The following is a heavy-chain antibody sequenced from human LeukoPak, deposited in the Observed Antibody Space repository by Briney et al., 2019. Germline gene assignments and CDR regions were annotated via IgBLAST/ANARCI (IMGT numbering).Heavy chain of an antibody. J-gene: IGHJ5*02. Sequence: PGGSLRLSCAASGFTFDDYAMHWVRQAPGKGLEWVAGISWNSGSIGYADSVKGRFTISRDKAKNSLYLQMNSLRAEDTALYYCATGSITMVRGVLNWFDPWGQGTLVTVSS. CDR1: GFTFDDYA. V-gene: IGHV3-9*01. CDR3: ATGSITMVRGVLNWFDP. CDR2: ISWNSGSI. D-gene: IGHD3-10*01.